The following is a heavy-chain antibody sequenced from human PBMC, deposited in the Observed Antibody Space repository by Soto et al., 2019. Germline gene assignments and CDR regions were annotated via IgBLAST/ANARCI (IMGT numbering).Heavy chain of an antibody. CDR1: GYSISSSNW. J-gene: IGHJ4*02. CDR2: IDYSGTT. D-gene: IGHD1-26*01. CDR3: ARREIQGPIDY. Sequence: QVQLQESGPGLVKPSDTLSLTCAVSGYSISSSNWWGWIRQPPGKGPEWIGYIDYSGTTYYNPSLNSRVTMSVDTSKNQFSLKLTSVTAVDTAVYYCARREIQGPIDYWGQGTLVTVSS. V-gene: IGHV4-28*01.